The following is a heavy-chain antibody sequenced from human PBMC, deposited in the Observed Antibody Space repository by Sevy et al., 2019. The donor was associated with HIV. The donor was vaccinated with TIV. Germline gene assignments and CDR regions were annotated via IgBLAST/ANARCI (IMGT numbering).Heavy chain of an antibody. CDR2: ISYDGSDK. CDR3: ARPRANYVDHYFFFAMDV. CDR1: GFAFTNYYA. Sequence: GGSLRLSCAASGFAFTNYYAMHWVRQAPGKGLEWVALISYDGSDKYYADSVKGRFTISRDNLKNTLYLQMNSLTKEDTAVYYCARPRANYVDHYFFFAMDVWGQGTTVTVSS. V-gene: IGHV3-30-3*01. J-gene: IGHJ6*02. D-gene: IGHD4-17*01.